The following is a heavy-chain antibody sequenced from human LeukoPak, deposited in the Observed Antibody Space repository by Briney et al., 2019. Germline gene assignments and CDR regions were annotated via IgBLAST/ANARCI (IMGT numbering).Heavy chain of an antibody. CDR3: ARVKGTGTRGSAFDI. CDR1: GGSISSGSYY. J-gene: IGHJ3*02. Sequence: SETLSLTCTVSGGSISSGSYYWSWIRQPAGKGLEWIGRIYTSGSTNYNPSLKSRVTISVDTSKNQFSLKLSSVTAADTAVYYCARVKGTGTRGSAFDIWGQGTMVTVSS. D-gene: IGHD1-1*01. CDR2: IYTSGST. V-gene: IGHV4-61*02.